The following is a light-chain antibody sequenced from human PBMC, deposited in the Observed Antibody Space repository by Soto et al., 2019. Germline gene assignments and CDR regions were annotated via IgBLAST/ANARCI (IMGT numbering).Light chain of an antibody. CDR1: SSDVGGYTY. CDR3: SSYAGSNNYV. V-gene: IGLV2-8*01. Sequence: QSALTQPPSASGSPGQSVTISCTGTSSDVGGYTYVSWYQQHPGKAPKLMIYEVSKRPSGVPDRFSGSKSGNTASLTVSGLQVEDEADYYCSSYAGSNNYVFGPGTKVTVL. J-gene: IGLJ1*01. CDR2: EVS.